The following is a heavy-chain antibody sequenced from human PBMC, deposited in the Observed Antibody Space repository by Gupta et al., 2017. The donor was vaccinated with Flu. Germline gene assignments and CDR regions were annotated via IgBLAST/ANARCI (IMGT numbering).Heavy chain of an antibody. CDR3: ARGEGATPLDY. J-gene: IGHJ4*02. Sequence: QVQLVESGGGVVQPGRSLRLSCAASGFTFSSYGMHWVRQAPGKGLEWVAVIWYDGSSKYYADSVKGRFTISRDNSKNTLYLQMNSLRAEDTAVYYCARGEGATPLDYWGQGTLVTVSS. CDR2: IWYDGSSK. CDR1: GFTFSSYG. D-gene: IGHD1-26*01. V-gene: IGHV3-33*01.